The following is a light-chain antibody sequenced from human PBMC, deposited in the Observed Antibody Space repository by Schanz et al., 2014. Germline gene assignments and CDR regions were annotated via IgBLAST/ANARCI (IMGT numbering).Light chain of an antibody. CDR1: QSISSW. J-gene: IGKJ2*02. V-gene: IGKV1-5*03. CDR3: QRYNSYPCT. Sequence: DIQMTQSPSTLSASVGDRVTITCRASQSISSWLAWYQQKPGKAPKLLIYKASSLESGVPSRFSGSGSGTESTLTISSLQPDDSATYYCQRYNSYPCTFGQGTKLEIK. CDR2: KAS.